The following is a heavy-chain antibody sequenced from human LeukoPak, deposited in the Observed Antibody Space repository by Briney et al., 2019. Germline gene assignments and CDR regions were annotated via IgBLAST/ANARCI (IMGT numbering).Heavy chain of an antibody. J-gene: IGHJ4*02. V-gene: IGHV3-21*01. CDR3: ARENGQDFDH. CDR2: ISGSSRYI. CDR1: GFTFSSYS. Sequence: GGSLRLSCAASGFTFSSYSMNWVRQAPGKGLEWVSSISGSSRYIYYADSVRGRFIISRDNAKNSLYLQMNSLRAEDTAVYYCARENGQDFDHWGQGTLVTVSS.